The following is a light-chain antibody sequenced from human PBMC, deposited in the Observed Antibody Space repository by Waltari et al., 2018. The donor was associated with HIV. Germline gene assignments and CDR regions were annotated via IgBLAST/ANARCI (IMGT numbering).Light chain of an antibody. CDR2: GAS. J-gene: IGKJ1*01. CDR1: QSVGSN. CDR3: QQYDIWPPAET. V-gene: IGKV3-15*01. Sequence: EIVMTQSPATLSVSPGERVTLSCRASQSVGSNLAWYQQRPGQAPRLLIYGASTRATGIPARLRGSVSGTEFTLTISSLQSEDFALYSCQQYDIWPPAETFGQGTKVEI.